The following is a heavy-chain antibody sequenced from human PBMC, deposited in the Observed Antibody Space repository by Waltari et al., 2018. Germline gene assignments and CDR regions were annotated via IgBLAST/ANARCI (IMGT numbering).Heavy chain of an antibody. CDR2: INPSGVT. Sequence: AGLLKPPETLSLTCAVYGGSFRDYSWSWVRQPPGKGLEWIGEINPSGVTNYNPSLKSRVTISVDTSKNQFSLRLSSVTAADTAVYYCVRAFMVTTFSALRYHDYYGMDVWGQGTAVTVSS. V-gene: IGHV4-34*01. D-gene: IGHD4-17*01. CDR1: GGSFRDYS. J-gene: IGHJ6*02. CDR3: VRAFMVTTFSALRYHDYYGMDV.